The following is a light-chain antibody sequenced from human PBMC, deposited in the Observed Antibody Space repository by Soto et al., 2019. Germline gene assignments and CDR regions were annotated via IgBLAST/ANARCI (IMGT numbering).Light chain of an antibody. V-gene: IGKV3-15*01. CDR3: QQYNTWLT. CDR1: QSVSND. Sequence: EILMTQSPATLSVSPGERATLSCRASQSVSNDLAWYQQKPWQAPRLLIYGASTRAAGVPARFSGSGSGTEFTLTISSLQSEDFVVYYCQQYNTWLTFGGGTKVEI. CDR2: GAS. J-gene: IGKJ4*01.